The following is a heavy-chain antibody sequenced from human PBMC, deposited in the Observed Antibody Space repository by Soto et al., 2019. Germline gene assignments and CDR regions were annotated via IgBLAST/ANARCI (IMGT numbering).Heavy chain of an antibody. CDR1: GFTFSSQG. J-gene: IGHJ4*02. Sequence: GGSRRLSCAASGFTFSSQGMHWGRQAPGKGLEWMTVISYGGSDEYYADSVKGRFTISKDNSKNTLYLQMNSLRDEDTAVYYCAKDQGSGYYPLDSWGQGTLVTVSS. CDR3: AKDQGSGYYPLDS. D-gene: IGHD5-12*01. CDR2: ISYGGSDE. V-gene: IGHV3-30*18.